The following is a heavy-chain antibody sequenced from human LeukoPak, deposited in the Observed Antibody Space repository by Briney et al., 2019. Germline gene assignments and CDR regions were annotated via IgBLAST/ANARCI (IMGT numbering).Heavy chain of an antibody. CDR2: ISPNSGGT. V-gene: IGHV1-2*02. J-gene: IGHJ5*02. CDR1: AYTFTDYY. D-gene: IGHD2-2*01. CDR3: ARGDCSTISCPFDP. Sequence: ASVKVSCKTSAYTFTDYYIHRVRQAPGQGLQLMAWISPNSGGTKYAQNFQCRVTMTRDTSISTAYMELNRLRSDDTAVYYCARGDCSTISCPFDPWGQGTLVTVSS.